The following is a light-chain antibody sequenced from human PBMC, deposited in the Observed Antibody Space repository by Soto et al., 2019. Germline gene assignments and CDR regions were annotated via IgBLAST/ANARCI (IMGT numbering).Light chain of an antibody. CDR1: QSVSSTY. Sequence: EIVLTQFPGTLSLSPGEGATLSCRASQSVSSTYVAWYQQKPGQAPRILIYGASTRATGIPARFSGSGSGTDFTLTISRLEPEDVAVYYCQQYGSSPLTFGGGTKVDIK. CDR3: QQYGSSPLT. V-gene: IGKV3-20*01. CDR2: GAS. J-gene: IGKJ4*01.